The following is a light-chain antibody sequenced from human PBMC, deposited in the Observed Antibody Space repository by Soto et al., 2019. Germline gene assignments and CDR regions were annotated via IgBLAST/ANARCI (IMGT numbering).Light chain of an antibody. CDR3: GTWDSSLSALYV. J-gene: IGLJ1*01. CDR2: DNN. CDR1: SSNIGNNY. Sequence: QSVLTQPPSVSAAPGQKVTLSCSGSSSNIGNNYVSWYQQLPGTAPKLLIYDNNKRPSGIPDRFSGSKSGTSATLGITGLQTGDEAEYYCGTWDSSLSALYVFGTGTKVTVL. V-gene: IGLV1-51*01.